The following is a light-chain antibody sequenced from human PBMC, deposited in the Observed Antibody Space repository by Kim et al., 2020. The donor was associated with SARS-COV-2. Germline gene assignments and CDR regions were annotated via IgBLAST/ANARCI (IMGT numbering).Light chain of an antibody. V-gene: IGLV3-1*01. CDR3: QAWDSGVV. Sequence: VSRSPGQTASITCSGDKLGDKYACWYQQKPGQSPMLVMYQVNKRPSGIPERFSGSNSGNTATLTISGTQAADDADYYCQAWDSGVVFGGGTQLTVL. CDR2: QVN. CDR1: KLGDKY. J-gene: IGLJ2*01.